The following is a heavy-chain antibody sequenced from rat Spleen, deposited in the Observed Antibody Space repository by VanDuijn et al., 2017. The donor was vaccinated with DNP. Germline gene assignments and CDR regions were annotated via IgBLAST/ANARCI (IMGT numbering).Heavy chain of an antibody. Sequence: QIQLQQSGTELAKPGSSVRISCKASGYTFTSYTMHWIKQTTGQALEWTGYIDPGSGGTKYNEKFKGKATLTVDKSSNTAYMQLSSLTPVDTAVYYCARGPRTGGFAYWGQGTLVTVSS. D-gene: IGHD4-1*01. CDR1: GYTFTSYT. V-gene: IGHV1-57*01. CDR2: IDPGSGGT. CDR3: ARGPRTGGFAY. J-gene: IGHJ3*01.